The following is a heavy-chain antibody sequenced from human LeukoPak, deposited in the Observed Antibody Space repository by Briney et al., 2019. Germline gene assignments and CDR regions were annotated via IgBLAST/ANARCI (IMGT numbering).Heavy chain of an antibody. CDR2: ISAYNGNT. Sequence: ASVKVSCKASVYTFTSYGISWVRQAPGQGLEWMRWISAYNGNTNYAQKLQGRVTMTTDTSTSTAYMELRSLRSDDTAVYYCAREAQAGSYSLYYFDYWGQGTLVTASS. V-gene: IGHV1-18*01. CDR3: AREAQAGSYSLYYFDY. CDR1: VYTFTSYG. J-gene: IGHJ4*02. D-gene: IGHD3-10*01.